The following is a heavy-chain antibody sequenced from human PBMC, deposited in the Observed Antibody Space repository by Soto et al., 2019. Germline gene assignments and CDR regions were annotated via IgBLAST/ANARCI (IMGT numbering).Heavy chain of an antibody. Sequence: QVQLQQWGTGLLKPSETLSLTCAVYGGSFSGYYWSWIRQPPGKGLEWIGEINDSGSTNYNPSLKSRVTISVDTSKNQFSLKLSSVTAADKAVYYCARGLILWYGELSRRGEHYYCMDVWGKGTTVTVSS. CDR3: ARGLILWYGELSRRGEHYYCMDV. V-gene: IGHV4-34*01. D-gene: IGHD3-10*01. CDR1: GGSFSGYY. J-gene: IGHJ6*03. CDR2: INDSGST.